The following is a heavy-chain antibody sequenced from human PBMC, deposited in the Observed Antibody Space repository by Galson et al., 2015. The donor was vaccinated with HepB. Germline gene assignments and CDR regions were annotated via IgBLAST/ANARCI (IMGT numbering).Heavy chain of an antibody. D-gene: IGHD3-3*01. J-gene: IGHJ4*02. Sequence: SVKVSCKASGYTFTSYYMHWVRQAPGQGLEWMGIINPSGGSTSYAQKFQGRVTMTRDTSTSTVYMELSSLSSEDTAVYYCARGSLTIFGVEYYFDYWGQGTLVTVSS. V-gene: IGHV1-46*03. CDR3: ARGSLTIFGVEYYFDY. CDR2: INPSGGST. CDR1: GYTFTSYY.